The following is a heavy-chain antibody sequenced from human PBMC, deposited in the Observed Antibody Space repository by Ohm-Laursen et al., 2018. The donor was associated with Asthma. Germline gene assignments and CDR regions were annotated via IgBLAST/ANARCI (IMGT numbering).Heavy chain of an antibody. CDR3: AKVTHSSGWRGNFDY. CDR1: GFTFSSYA. J-gene: IGHJ4*02. CDR2: ISGSGGST. V-gene: IGHV3-23*01. D-gene: IGHD6-19*01. Sequence: SLRLSCAASGFTFSSYAMSWVRQAPGKGLEWVSAISGSGGSTYYADSVKGRFTISRDNSKNTLYLQMNSLRAEDTAVYYCAKVTHSSGWRGNFDYWGQGTLVTVSS.